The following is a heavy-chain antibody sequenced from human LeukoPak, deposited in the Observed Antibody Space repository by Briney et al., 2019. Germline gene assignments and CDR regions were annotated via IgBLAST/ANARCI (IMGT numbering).Heavy chain of an antibody. Sequence: ASVKVSCKASGYTFTSYYMHWVRQAPGQGLEWMGWINPNSGGTNYAQKFQGRVTMTRDTSISTAYMELSRLRSDDTAVYYCARALYDFWSGYSSPHFDYWGQGTLVTVSS. CDR2: INPNSGGT. CDR1: GYTFTSYY. D-gene: IGHD3-3*01. CDR3: ARALYDFWSGYSSPHFDY. V-gene: IGHV1-2*02. J-gene: IGHJ4*02.